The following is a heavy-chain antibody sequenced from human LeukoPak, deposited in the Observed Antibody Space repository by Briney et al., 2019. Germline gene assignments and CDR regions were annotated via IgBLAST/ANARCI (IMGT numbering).Heavy chain of an antibody. Sequence: GASVKVSCKASGYTFTSYDINWVRQATGQGFEWMGWMNPNSGNTGYAQKFQGRVTMTRDTSISTAYMELSRLRSDDTAVYYCARGPLLRYYRGWFDPWGQGTLVTVSS. CDR3: ARGPLLRYYRGWFDP. D-gene: IGHD3-9*01. V-gene: IGHV1-8*01. J-gene: IGHJ5*02. CDR1: GYTFTSYD. CDR2: MNPNSGNT.